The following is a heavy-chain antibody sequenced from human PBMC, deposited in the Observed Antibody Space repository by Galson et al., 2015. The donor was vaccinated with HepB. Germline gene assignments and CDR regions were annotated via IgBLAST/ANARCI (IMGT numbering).Heavy chain of an antibody. CDR2: ISSSSSYT. Sequence: SLRLSCAASGFTFSSYGMHWVRQAPGKGLEWVSYISSSSSYTNYADSVKGRFTISRDNAKNSLYLQMNSLRAEDTAVYYCARDAAAGGGYFDYWGQGTLVTVSS. V-gene: IGHV3-21*05. CDR1: GFTFSSYG. J-gene: IGHJ4*02. D-gene: IGHD6-13*01. CDR3: ARDAAAGGGYFDY.